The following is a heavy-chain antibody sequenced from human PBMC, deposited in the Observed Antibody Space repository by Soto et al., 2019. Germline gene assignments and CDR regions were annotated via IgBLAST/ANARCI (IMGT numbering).Heavy chain of an antibody. CDR2: INAGNGNT. D-gene: IGHD6-19*01. J-gene: IGHJ5*02. CDR3: ARSIQEDIGVAGPKDIWFDP. Sequence: GASVKGTSKAYGSALTSYAMHGGRQAPGQRLEWMGWINAGNGNTKYSQKFQGRVTITADKSTSTAHMELRSLRSEDTAVYYCARSIQEDIGVAGPKDIWFDPWGQGTLVTVSS. V-gene: IGHV1-3*01. CDR1: GSALTSYA.